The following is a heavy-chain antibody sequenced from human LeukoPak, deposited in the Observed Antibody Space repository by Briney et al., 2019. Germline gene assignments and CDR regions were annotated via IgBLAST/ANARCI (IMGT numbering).Heavy chain of an antibody. D-gene: IGHD2/OR15-2a*01. J-gene: IGHJ4*02. CDR1: GNYW. V-gene: IGHV3-74*01. Sequence: QTGGPLRLSCAASGNYWMHWVRQAPGKGLVWVSHINSDGSWTSYADSVKGRFTISKDNAKNTVYLQMNSLRAEDTAVYYCVSFYETYWGQGTLVTVSS. CDR2: INSDGSWT. CDR3: VSFYETY.